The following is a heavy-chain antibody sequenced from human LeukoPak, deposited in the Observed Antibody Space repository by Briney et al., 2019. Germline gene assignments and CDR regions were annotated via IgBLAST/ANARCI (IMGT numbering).Heavy chain of an antibody. CDR1: GASITSGAYY. Sequence: SETLSLTCTVSGASITSGAYYWTWIRQHPGEGLEWIGYSSYSGSAYYNPSLKSRVTISVDTSKSQFSLKLSSVTAADTAVYYCARGDSSGYYPFDYWGQGTLVTVSS. V-gene: IGHV4-30-4*08. CDR3: ARGDSSGYYPFDY. CDR2: SSYSGSA. D-gene: IGHD3-22*01. J-gene: IGHJ4*02.